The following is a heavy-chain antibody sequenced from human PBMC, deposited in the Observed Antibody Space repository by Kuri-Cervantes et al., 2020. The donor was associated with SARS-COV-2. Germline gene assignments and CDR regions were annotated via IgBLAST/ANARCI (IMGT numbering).Heavy chain of an antibody. CDR1: GGSFSGYY. Sequence: SETLSLTCAVYGGSFSGYYWSWIRQPPGKGLEWIGEINHSGSTNYNPSLKSRVTISVDTSKNQFSLKLSSVTAADTAVYYCARERSPTYYYGSGSFAREYNWFDPWGQGTLVTVSS. J-gene: IGHJ5*02. CDR2: INHSGST. V-gene: IGHV4-34*01. D-gene: IGHD3-10*01. CDR3: ARERSPTYYYGSGSFAREYNWFDP.